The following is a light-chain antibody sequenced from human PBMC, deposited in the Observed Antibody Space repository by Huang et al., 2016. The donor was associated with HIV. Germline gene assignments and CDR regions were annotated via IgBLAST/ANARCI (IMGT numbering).Light chain of an antibody. V-gene: IGKV3-11*01. CDR1: QNIKNY. CDR3: QQRTNWPPGYT. Sequence: EIVLTQSLATLSLSPGERVALSCRASQNIKNYLSWYQKRPGQAPMLLISNASNRATGIPARFSGSGSGTYFTLTISSLEPEDFVVYFCQQRTNWPPGYTFGQGTKL. CDR2: NAS. J-gene: IGKJ2*01.